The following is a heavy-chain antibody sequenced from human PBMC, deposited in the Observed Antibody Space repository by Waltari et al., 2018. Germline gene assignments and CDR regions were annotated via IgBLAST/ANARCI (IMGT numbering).Heavy chain of an antibody. D-gene: IGHD6-13*01. CDR2: IRSKPNNYAT. CDR3: TGGAVTGTDF. J-gene: IGHJ4*02. V-gene: IGHV3-73*01. Sequence: EVQVVESGGGLVQPGGSLKLSCATSGFTFSGSTIHWVRQHSGEGVEWIGRIRSKPNNYATRYTASVEGRFTISRDDSENTAYLQMSSLMTEDTAVYYCTGGAVTGTDFWGQGTLVTVSS. CDR1: GFTFSGST.